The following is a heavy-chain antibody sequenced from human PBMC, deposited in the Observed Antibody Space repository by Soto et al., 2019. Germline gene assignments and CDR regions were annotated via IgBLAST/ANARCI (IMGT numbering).Heavy chain of an antibody. V-gene: IGHV3-48*02. CDR2: ISSSSSTI. CDR1: GFTFSSYS. D-gene: IGHD3-22*01. CDR3: AREANYDSSGYVDAFDI. J-gene: IGHJ3*02. Sequence: GGSLRLSCAASGFTFSSYSMNWVRQAPGKGLEWVSYISSSSSTIYYADSVKGRFTISRDNAKNSLYLQMNSLRDEDTAVYCCAREANYDSSGYVDAFDIWGQGTMVTVSS.